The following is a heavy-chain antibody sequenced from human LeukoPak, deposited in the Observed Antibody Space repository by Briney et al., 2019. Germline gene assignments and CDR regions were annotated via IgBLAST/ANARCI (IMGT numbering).Heavy chain of an antibody. J-gene: IGHJ4*02. V-gene: IGHV4-39*01. CDR1: GGSISSDGSY. CDR2: IYYSGST. Sequence: SATLSLTCSVSGGSISSDGSYWGWIRQPPGKGLEWIGNIYYSGSTHYNPSLKSRVTISVDTSKNQFSLKLSSVTAADTAVYYCARGLVSSWYRYYFDYWGQGTLVTVSS. CDR3: ARGLVSSWYRYYFDY. D-gene: IGHD6-13*01.